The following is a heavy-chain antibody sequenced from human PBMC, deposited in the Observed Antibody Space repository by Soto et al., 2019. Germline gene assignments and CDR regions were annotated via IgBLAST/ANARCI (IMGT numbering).Heavy chain of an antibody. Sequence: SGPTLVNPTETLTLTCTVSGFSLSNARMGVSWIRQPPGKALEWLAHIFSNDEKSYSTSLKSRLTIPKDTSKSQVVLTMTNMDPVDTATYYCARHTLDCSGGSCYPTRYYYYGMDVWGQGTTVTVSS. V-gene: IGHV2-26*01. CDR3: ARHTLDCSGGSCYPTRYYYYGMDV. J-gene: IGHJ6*02. CDR2: IFSNDEK. D-gene: IGHD2-15*01. CDR1: GFSLSNARMG.